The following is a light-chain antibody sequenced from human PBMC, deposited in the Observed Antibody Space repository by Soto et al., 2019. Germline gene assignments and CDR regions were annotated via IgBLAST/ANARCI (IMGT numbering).Light chain of an antibody. CDR1: QSVGRN. CDR3: EQYDNWPPT. CDR2: GAS. J-gene: IGKJ1*01. Sequence: EIVMTQSPATLSVSPGESATLSCRASQSVGRNLAWYQQKPGQAPRLLMYGASARATGIPARFSGSGSGTEFTLTISSLQSEEFAVYCCEQYDNWPPTFGQGTKVEIK. V-gene: IGKV3-15*01.